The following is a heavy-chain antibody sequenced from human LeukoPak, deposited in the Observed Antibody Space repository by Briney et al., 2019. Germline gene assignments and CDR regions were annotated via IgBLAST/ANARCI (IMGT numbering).Heavy chain of an antibody. CDR2: ISSSGSTR. V-gene: IGHV3-11*01. D-gene: IGHD1-14*01. Sequence: GGSLRLSCAASEFTFNDYSMSWIRQLPGKGLEWTSYISSSGSTRYYADSVKGRFTISRDNAKNSLYLQMSSLRVEDTAIYYCARGTTTSHPQGSFGYWGQGTLVTVSS. J-gene: IGHJ4*02. CDR3: ARGTTTSHPQGSFGY. CDR1: EFTFNDYS.